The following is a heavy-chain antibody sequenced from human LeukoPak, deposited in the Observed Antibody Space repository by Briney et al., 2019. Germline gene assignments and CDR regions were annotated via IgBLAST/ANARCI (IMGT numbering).Heavy chain of an antibody. V-gene: IGHV3-23*01. CDR1: GFTFSSTT. CDR3: AKEEAVAANPFDY. J-gene: IGHJ4*02. Sequence: PGGSLRLSCVASGFTFSSTTMGWVRQAPGRGLEWVSSITAIDGRTYYADSVKGRFTISRDNSKNTLYLQMNSLRAEDTAVYYCAKEEAVAANPFDYWGQGTLVTVSS. CDR2: ITAIDGRT. D-gene: IGHD6-19*01.